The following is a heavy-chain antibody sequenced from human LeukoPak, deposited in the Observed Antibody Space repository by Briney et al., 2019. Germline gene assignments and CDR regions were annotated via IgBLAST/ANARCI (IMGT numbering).Heavy chain of an antibody. CDR1: GFTFSSYW. CDR2: IKQDGSEK. J-gene: IGHJ4*02. CDR3: ASLVTMVRGVIREVDY. D-gene: IGHD3-10*01. Sequence: GGSLRLSCAASGFTFSSYWMSWVRQAPGKGLEWVANIKQDGSEKYYVDSVKGRFTISRDNAKNSLYLQMNSLRAEDTAVYYCASLVTMVRGVIREVDYWGQGTLVTVSS. V-gene: IGHV3-7*01.